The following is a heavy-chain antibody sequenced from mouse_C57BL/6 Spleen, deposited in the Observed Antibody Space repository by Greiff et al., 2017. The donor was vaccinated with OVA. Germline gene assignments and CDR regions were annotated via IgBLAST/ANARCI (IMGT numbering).Heavy chain of an antibody. CDR1: GYTFTDYE. J-gene: IGHJ3*01. V-gene: IGHV1-15*01. CDR2: IDPETGGT. D-gene: IGHD6-2*01. CDR3: TRSLWDVGFAY. Sequence: QVQLKQSGAELVRPGASVTLSCKASGYTFTDYEMHWVKQTPVHGLEWIGAIDPETGGTAYNQKFKGKAILTADKSSSTAYMELRSLTSEDSAVYYCTRSLWDVGFAYWGQGTLVTVSA.